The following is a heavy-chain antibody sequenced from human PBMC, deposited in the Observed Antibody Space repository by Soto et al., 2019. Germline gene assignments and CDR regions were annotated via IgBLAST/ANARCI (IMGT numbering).Heavy chain of an antibody. CDR1: GYTFTSYY. J-gene: IGHJ4*02. Sequence: ASVKVSCKVSGYTFTSYYIHWVRQAPGQGLEWMGWINPITGGTNYEPKFQGRVTMTRDTSITTAYMELSRLRSDDTAVYYCARNYYDSSDRDYLDYWGQGTPVTVSS. CDR3: ARNYYDSSDRDYLDY. CDR2: INPITGGT. D-gene: IGHD3-22*01. V-gene: IGHV1-2*02.